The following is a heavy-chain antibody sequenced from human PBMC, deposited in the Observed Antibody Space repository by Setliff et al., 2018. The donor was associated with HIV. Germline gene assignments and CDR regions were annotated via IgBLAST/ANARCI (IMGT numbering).Heavy chain of an antibody. D-gene: IGHD3-10*01. CDR3: ARGRYYDSGTYFTET. V-gene: IGHV1-69*05. CDR2: IIPIFGTA. CDR1: GGILSTYA. Sequence: ASVKVSCKASGGILSTYATIWVRQAPGQGLEWMGGIIPIFGTANYAQKFQGRVTITTDESTTTVYMELSRFRSEDTAVYYCARGRYYDSGTYFTETWGQGTLVTVSS. J-gene: IGHJ5*02.